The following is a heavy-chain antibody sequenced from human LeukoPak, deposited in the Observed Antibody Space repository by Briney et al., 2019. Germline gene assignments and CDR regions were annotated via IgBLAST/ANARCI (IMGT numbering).Heavy chain of an antibody. Sequence: SETLSLTCTVSGYSISSGYYWGWIRQPPGKGLEWIGSIYHSGSTYYNPSLKSRVTISVDTSKNQFSLKLSSVTAADTAVYYCARVLSGPVGFDPWGQGTLVTVSS. CDR3: ARVLSGPVGFDP. CDR2: IYHSGST. V-gene: IGHV4-38-2*02. CDR1: GYSISSGYY. J-gene: IGHJ5*02. D-gene: IGHD2-15*01.